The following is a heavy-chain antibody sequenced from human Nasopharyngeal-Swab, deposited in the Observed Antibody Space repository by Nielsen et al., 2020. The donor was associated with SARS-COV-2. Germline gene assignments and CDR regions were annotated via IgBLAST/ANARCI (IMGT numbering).Heavy chain of an antibody. CDR3: ARGGPAPIFDL. CDR1: GFTISSYD. J-gene: IGHJ2*01. CDR2: IGTAGNT. D-gene: IGHD3-16*01. V-gene: IGHV3-13*01. Sequence: GASLKISYAASGFTISSYDMHLVRQATGKGLEWVSAIGTAGNTYYPGSVKGRFTISRDNAKNSLYLQMNSLRAGDTAVYYCARGGPAPIFDLWGRGTLVTVSS.